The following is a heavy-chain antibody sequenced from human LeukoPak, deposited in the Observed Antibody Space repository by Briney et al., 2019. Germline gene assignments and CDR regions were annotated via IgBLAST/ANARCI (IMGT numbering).Heavy chain of an antibody. CDR3: ARGPFTSISKYFDY. CDR1: GFTFSSYA. CDR2: ISYDGSNK. Sequence: GGSLRLSCAASGFTFSSYAMHWVRQAPGKGLEWVAVISYDGSNKYYADSVKGRFTISRDNSKNTLYLQMNSLRGEDTAVYYCARGPFTSISKYFDYWGQGTLVTVSS. V-gene: IGHV3-30*04. J-gene: IGHJ4*02. D-gene: IGHD2-2*01.